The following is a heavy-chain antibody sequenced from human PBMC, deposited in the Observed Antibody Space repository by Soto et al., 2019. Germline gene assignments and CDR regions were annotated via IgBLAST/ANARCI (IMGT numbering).Heavy chain of an antibody. CDR3: ARGRFRGAGSYHYYYGMDA. CDR1: GGSLSGYY. J-gene: IGHJ6*02. D-gene: IGHD3-10*01. CDR2: INLSGST. Sequence: SETLSLTCAVYGGSLSGYYWSWIRQPPGKGLEGSGEINLSGSTNYNPSLKSRVTISVDTSKNQCSLKLSSVTAADTAVYYCARGRFRGAGSYHYYYGMDAWGQGTTVTVSS. V-gene: IGHV4-34*01.